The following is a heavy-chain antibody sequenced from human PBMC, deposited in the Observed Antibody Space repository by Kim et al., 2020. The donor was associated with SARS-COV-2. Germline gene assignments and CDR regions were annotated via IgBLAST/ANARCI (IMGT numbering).Heavy chain of an antibody. CDR1: GDSVSSNSAA. CDR2: TYYRSKWYN. D-gene: IGHD3-22*01. CDR3: ARDLRRYYDSGGYYGMDV. V-gene: IGHV6-1*01. J-gene: IGHJ6*02. Sequence: SQTLSLTCAISGDSVSSNSAAWNWIRQSPSRGLEWLGRTYYRSKWYNDYAVSVKSRITINPDTSKNQFSLQLNSVTPEDTAVYYCARDLRRYYDSGGYYGMDVWGQGTTVTVSS.